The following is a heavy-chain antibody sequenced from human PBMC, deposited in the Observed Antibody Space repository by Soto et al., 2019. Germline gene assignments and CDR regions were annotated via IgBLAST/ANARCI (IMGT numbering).Heavy chain of an antibody. Sequence: SETLSLSCTVSGGSISSYYWSWIRQPPGKGLEWIGYIYYSGSTNYNPSLKSRVTISVDTSKNQFSLKLSSVTAADTAVYYCARVSTVVFYYYGMDVWGQGTTVTVSS. CDR3: ARVSTVVFYYYGMDV. V-gene: IGHV4-59*01. CDR2: IYYSGST. CDR1: GGSISSYY. J-gene: IGHJ6*02. D-gene: IGHD2-15*01.